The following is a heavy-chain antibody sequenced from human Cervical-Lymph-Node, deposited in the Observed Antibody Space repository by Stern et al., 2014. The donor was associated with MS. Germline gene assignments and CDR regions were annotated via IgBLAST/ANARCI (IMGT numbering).Heavy chain of an antibody. Sequence: VQLVESGGGVLQPGGSLRLSCTASGFTVSRDYMTWVRQAPGKGLEWVSLITNVGSPFYTASVKGRFTISRDDSKNTVYLHMTSLRAEDTAMYYCARDTSSPERSDWWGQGTLVTVSS. J-gene: IGHJ4*02. CDR2: ITNVGSP. V-gene: IGHV3-53*01. CDR3: ARDTSSPERSDW. D-gene: IGHD1-1*01. CDR1: GFTVSRDY.